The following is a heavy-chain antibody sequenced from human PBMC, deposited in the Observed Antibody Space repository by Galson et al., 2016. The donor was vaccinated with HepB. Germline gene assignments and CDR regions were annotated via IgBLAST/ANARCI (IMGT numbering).Heavy chain of an antibody. CDR1: GFSLSTSGVG. CDR2: IYWDDEK. CDR3: ARINRHGYNNYYFDY. J-gene: IGHJ4*02. V-gene: IGHV2-5*02. Sequence: PALVKPTQTLTLTCTFSGFSLSTSGVGVGWIRQPPGKALEWLALIYWDDEKRYSPSLKSRLTITKDTSKNQVVLTMTDMAPGDTARYYCARINRHGYNNYYFDYWGQGTLVSVAS. D-gene: IGHD5-24*01.